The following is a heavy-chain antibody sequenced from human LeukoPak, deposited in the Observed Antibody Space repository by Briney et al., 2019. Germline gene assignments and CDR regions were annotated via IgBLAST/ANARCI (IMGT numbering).Heavy chain of an antibody. J-gene: IGHJ4*02. Sequence: GASVKVSCKASGGTFSSYALRWVRQAPGQGLEWMGRIIPILGIANYAQKFQGRVTITADKSTSTAYMELSSLRSEDTAVYYCASSRRAYYDSSGYSFDYWGQGTLVTVSS. CDR3: ASSRRAYYDSSGYSFDY. CDR2: IIPILGIA. CDR1: GGTFSSYA. D-gene: IGHD3-22*01. V-gene: IGHV1-69*04.